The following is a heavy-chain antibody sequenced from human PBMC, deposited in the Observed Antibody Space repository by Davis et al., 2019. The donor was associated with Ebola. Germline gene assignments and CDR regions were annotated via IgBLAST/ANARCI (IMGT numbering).Heavy chain of an antibody. CDR1: GGSISSYY. CDR2: IYYSRST. D-gene: IGHD3-22*01. CDR3: ARVPPTYYYDSSGYSTRGGAFDI. V-gene: IGHV4-59*01. Sequence: PSETLSLTCTVSGGSISSYYWSWIRQPPGKGLEWIGYIYYSRSTNYNPSLKSRVTISVDTSKNQFSLKLTSVTAADTAVFYLARVPPTYYYDSSGYSTRGGAFDIWGQGTMVTVSS. J-gene: IGHJ3*02.